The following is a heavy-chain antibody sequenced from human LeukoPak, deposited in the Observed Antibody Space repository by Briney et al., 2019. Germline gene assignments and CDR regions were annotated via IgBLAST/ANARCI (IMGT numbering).Heavy chain of an antibody. CDR1: AVTFSTYA. CDR3: ARGAYGDYDS. CDR2: ISAGADST. V-gene: IGHV3-23*01. Sequence: GGSLRLSCAASAVTFSTYAMSWGRQAPGKGLEWVSAISAGADSTYYADSVQGRFTISRDNSKNTLYLQMSGLRAEDTAVYFCARGAYGDYDSWGQGTLVTVSS. D-gene: IGHD4-17*01. J-gene: IGHJ5*01.